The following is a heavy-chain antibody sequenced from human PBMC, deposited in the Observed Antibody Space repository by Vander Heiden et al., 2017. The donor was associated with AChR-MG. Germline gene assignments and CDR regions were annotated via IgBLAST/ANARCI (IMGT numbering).Heavy chain of an antibody. CDR3: ARIRSEGYYYDSSGYYYFDY. CDR1: GFSLSTSGLC. J-gene: IGHJ4*02. Sequence: QVTLRESGPALVKPTQTLPLTCTFPGFSLSTSGLCVSWIRQPPGKALEWLALIDWDDDKYYSTSLKTRLTISKDTSKNQVVLTMTNMDPVDTATYYCARIRSEGYYYDSSGYYYFDYWGQGTLVTVSS. D-gene: IGHD3-22*01. V-gene: IGHV2-70*01. CDR2: IDWDDDK.